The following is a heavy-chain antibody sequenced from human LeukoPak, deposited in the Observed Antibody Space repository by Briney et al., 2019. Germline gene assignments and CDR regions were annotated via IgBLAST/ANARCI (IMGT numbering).Heavy chain of an antibody. V-gene: IGHV4-59*08. CDR1: GDSISGNY. D-gene: IGHD5-24*01. CDR3: ARLGDGDNLRYFDY. J-gene: IGHJ4*02. Sequence: SETLSLTCTVSGDSISGNYWTWIRQPPGKGLEWIGYIYYSGSTNYNASLKSRVTISVDTSKNQFSLKPSSVTAADAAVYYCARLGDGDNLRYFDYWGQGTLVTVSS. CDR2: IYYSGST.